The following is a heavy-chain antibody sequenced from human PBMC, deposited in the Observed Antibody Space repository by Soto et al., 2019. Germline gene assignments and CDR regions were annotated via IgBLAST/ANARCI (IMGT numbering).Heavy chain of an antibody. V-gene: IGHV3-23*01. J-gene: IGHJ6*02. D-gene: IGHD4-17*01. Sequence: GGSLRLSCAASGFTFSSYAMSWVRQAPGKGLEWVSAISGSGGSTYYADSVKGRFTISRDNSKNTLYLQMNSLRAEDTAVYYCAKGPYGDYVPGMDVWGQGTTVTVSS. CDR3: AKGPYGDYVPGMDV. CDR1: GFTFSSYA. CDR2: ISGSGGST.